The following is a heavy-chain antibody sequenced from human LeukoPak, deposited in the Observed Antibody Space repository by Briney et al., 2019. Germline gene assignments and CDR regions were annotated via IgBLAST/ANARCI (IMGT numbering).Heavy chain of an antibody. CDR3: ARDQPRNYYGSGSYYFDY. J-gene: IGHJ4*02. Sequence: GGSLRLSCAASGFTVSSNYMSWVRQAPGKGLEWVSVIYSGGSTYYADSVKGRFTISRDNSKNTLYLQMNSLRAEDTAVYYCARDQPRNYYGSGSYYFDYWGQGTLVTVSS. V-gene: IGHV3-66*01. CDR1: GFTVSSNY. D-gene: IGHD3-10*01. CDR2: IYSGGST.